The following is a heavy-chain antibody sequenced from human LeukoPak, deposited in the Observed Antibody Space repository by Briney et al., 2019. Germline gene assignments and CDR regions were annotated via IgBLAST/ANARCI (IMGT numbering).Heavy chain of an antibody. Sequence: VASVKVSCKASGYTFTSYDINWVRQATGQGLEWMGWMNPNSGNTGYAQKFQGRVTMTRNTSISTAYMELSSLRSEDTAVYYCAKIGRLGRITIFGVGPRGNWFDPWGQGTLVTVSS. CDR1: GYTFTSYD. CDR2: MNPNSGNT. CDR3: AKIGRLGRITIFGVGPRGNWFDP. D-gene: IGHD3-3*01. V-gene: IGHV1-8*01. J-gene: IGHJ5*02.